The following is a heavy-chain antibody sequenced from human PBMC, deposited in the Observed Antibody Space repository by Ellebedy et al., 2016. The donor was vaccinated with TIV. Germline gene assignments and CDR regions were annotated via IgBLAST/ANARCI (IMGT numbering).Heavy chain of an antibody. D-gene: IGHD4-23*01. V-gene: IGHV4-4*07. CDR3: ASGNVPPLPYGMDV. CDR2: IYTSGST. CDR1: GGSISSYY. J-gene: IGHJ6*02. Sequence: SETLSLTCTVSGGSISSYYWSRIRQPAGKGLEWIGRIYTSGSTNYNPSLKSRVTMSVDTSKNQFSLKLSSVTAADTAVYYCASGNVPPLPYGMDVWGQGTTVTVSS.